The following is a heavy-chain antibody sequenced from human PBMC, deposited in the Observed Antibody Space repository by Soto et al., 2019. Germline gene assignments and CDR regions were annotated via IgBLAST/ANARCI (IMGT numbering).Heavy chain of an antibody. J-gene: IGHJ6*02. D-gene: IGHD4-17*01. CDR2: IIPIFGTA. CDR1: GGTFSSYA. V-gene: IGHV1-69*13. Sequence: SVKVSCKASGGTFSSYAISWVRQAPGQGLEWMGGIIPIFGTANYAQKFQGRVTITADESTSTAYMELSSLRSEDTAVYYCARSSYGDYVGDDYYYYGMDVWGQGTTVTVSS. CDR3: ARSSYGDYVGDDYYYYGMDV.